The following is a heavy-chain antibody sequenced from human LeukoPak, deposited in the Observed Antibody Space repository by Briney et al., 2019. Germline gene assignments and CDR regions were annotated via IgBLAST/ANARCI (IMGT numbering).Heavy chain of an antibody. J-gene: IGHJ4*02. V-gene: IGHV4-61*02. CDR1: GGSISSGSYY. CDR2: IYTSGST. D-gene: IGHD3-22*01. Sequence: SETLSLTCTVSGGSISSGSYYWSWIRQPAGKGLEWIGRIYTSGSTNYNPSLKSRVTISVDTSKNQFSLKLSSVTAADTAVYYCARVGSYYYDSSGYYGIDYWGQGTLVTVSS. CDR3: ARVGSYYYDSSGYYGIDY.